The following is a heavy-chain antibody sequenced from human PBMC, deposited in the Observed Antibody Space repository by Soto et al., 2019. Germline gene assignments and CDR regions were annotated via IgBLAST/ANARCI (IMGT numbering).Heavy chain of an antibody. J-gene: IGHJ4*02. D-gene: IGHD6-6*01. CDR3: AKGEAARLFDY. CDR1: GFTFSSYG. Sequence: GGPLRLSCAASGFTFSSYGMHWVRQAPGKGLEWVAVISYDGSNKYYADSVKGRFTISRDNSKNTLYLQMNSLRAEDTAVYYCAKGEAARLFDYWGQGTLVTVSS. CDR2: ISYDGSNK. V-gene: IGHV3-30*18.